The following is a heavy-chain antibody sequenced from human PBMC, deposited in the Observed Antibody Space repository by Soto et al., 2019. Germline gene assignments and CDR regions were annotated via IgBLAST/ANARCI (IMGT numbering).Heavy chain of an antibody. J-gene: IGHJ6*02. CDR1: GFTFSNAW. Sequence: GGSLRLSCAASGFTFSNAWMNWVRQAPGKGLEWVGRIKSKTDGGTTDYAEPVKGSVTISRDDSKNTLYLQMNSLKTEATAVYYCTTASFWSGYYGAPTTLDGMDVWGQGTTVTVSS. V-gene: IGHV3-15*07. D-gene: IGHD3-3*01. CDR2: IKSKTDGGTT. CDR3: TTASFWSGYYGAPTTLDGMDV.